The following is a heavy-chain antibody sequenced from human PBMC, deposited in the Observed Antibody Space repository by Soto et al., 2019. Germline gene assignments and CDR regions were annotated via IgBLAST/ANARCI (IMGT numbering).Heavy chain of an antibody. J-gene: IGHJ5*02. V-gene: IGHV4-39*01. CDR1: GGSISSSSYY. D-gene: IGHD3-3*01. Sequence: SETLSLTCTVSGGSISSSSYYWGWIRQPPGKGLEGIGSIYYCGSTYYNPSLKSRVTISVDTSKNQFSLKLSSVTAADTAVYYCAGIGYVLLFLEWTLNWFDPWGQGTLVTVSS. CDR2: IYYCGST. CDR3: AGIGYVLLFLEWTLNWFDP.